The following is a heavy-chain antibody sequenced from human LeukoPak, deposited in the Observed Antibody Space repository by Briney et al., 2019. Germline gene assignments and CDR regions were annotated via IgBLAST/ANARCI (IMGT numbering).Heavy chain of an antibody. D-gene: IGHD2-2*01. CDR3: VRALACSSTSCYEPTYFDS. CDR2: IGTAGDT. J-gene: IGHJ4*02. CDR1: GFTFSNYD. Sequence: PGGSLRLSCAASGFTFSNYDMHWVGQASGKGMEWVSGIGTAGDTYYPGSVKGRFSISRENAKNSLYLRMNGLRAGDTAVYYCVRALACSSTSCYEPTYFDSWGQGTLVTVSS. V-gene: IGHV3-13*01.